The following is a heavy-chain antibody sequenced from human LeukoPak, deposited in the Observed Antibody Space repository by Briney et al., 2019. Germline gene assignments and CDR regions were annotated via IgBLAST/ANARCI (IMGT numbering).Heavy chain of an antibody. CDR1: GYTFTDYY. J-gene: IGHJ4*02. D-gene: IGHD3-3*01. V-gene: IGHV1-18*04. CDR2: ITPYNGNT. Sequence: ASVKVSCKASGYTFTDYYIHWVRQAPGQGLEWMGWITPYNGNTNYAQNLQSRVTMTTDTSTSTAYMELRSLRSDDTAVYYCARGEGFLAYWGQGALVTVSS. CDR3: ARGEGFLAY.